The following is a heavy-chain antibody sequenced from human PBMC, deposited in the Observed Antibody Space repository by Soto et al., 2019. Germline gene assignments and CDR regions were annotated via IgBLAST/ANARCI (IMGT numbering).Heavy chain of an antibody. V-gene: IGHV1-69*08. J-gene: IGHJ6*03. CDR1: GGTFSSYT. CDR2: IIPILGIA. D-gene: IGHD5-12*01. Sequence: QVQLVQSGAEVKKPGSSVKVSCKASGGTFSSYTISWVRQAPGQGLEWMGRIIPILGIANYAQKFQGRVTITADKSTSTAYMELSSLRSEDTAVYYCARDRTDSGYDFSYYYYYMDVWGKGTTVPVSS. CDR3: ARDRTDSGYDFSYYYYYMDV.